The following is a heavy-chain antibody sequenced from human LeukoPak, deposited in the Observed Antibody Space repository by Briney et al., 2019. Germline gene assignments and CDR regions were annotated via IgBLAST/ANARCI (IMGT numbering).Heavy chain of an antibody. V-gene: IGHV3-74*01. Sequence: GGSLRLSCAASGFNFRKYWMQWVRQVPGKGLVWVSEINPDGDYSGHSNSVRGRFTISRDNAKNILYLQMTSLSAEDTAVYYCARSLGDWGQGTLVSVSS. D-gene: IGHD3-16*01. CDR3: ARSLGD. CDR2: INPDGDYS. J-gene: IGHJ4*01. CDR1: GFNFRKYW.